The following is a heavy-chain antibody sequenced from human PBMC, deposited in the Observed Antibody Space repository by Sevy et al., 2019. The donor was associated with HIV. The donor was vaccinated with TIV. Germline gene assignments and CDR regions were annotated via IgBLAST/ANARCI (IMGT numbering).Heavy chain of an antibody. V-gene: IGHV3-30*02. J-gene: IGHJ4*02. D-gene: IGHD4-17*01. CDR3: AKEIDYGDYEIYYFDY. Sequence: GGSLRLSCAASGFTFSSYGMHWVRQAPGKGLEWVAVIRYDGSNKYYADSVKGRFTISRDNSKNTLYLQMNSLRAEDTAVYYCAKEIDYGDYEIYYFDYWGQGTLVTVSS. CDR1: GFTFSSYG. CDR2: IRYDGSNK.